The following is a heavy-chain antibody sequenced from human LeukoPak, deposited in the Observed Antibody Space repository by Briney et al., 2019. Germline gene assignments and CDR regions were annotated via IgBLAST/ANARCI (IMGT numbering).Heavy chain of an antibody. Sequence: SETLSLTCTVSGGAISSSNWWSWVRQPPGKGLEWIGEIFHGGSTNYNPSLKSRVTISGDKSRNLISLKVSSVTAADTAVYYCARHRSGWLQSSFDYWGQGTLVTVSS. D-gene: IGHD5-24*01. CDR1: GGAISSSNW. J-gene: IGHJ4*02. CDR2: IFHGGST. V-gene: IGHV4-4*02. CDR3: ARHRSGWLQSSFDY.